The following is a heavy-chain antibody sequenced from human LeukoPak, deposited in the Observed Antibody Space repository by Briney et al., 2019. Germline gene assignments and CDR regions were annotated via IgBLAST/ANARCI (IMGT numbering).Heavy chain of an antibody. V-gene: IGHV4-30-2*01. CDR2: IYHSGST. Sequence: PSQTLSLTCAVSGGSISSGGYSWSWIRQPPGKGLEWIGYIYHSGSTYYNPTLKSRVTISVDRSKNQFSLKLSSVTAADTAVYHCARSPLAFYDSRGYPRAWFDPWGQGTLVTVSS. D-gene: IGHD3-22*01. CDR3: ARSPLAFYDSRGYPRAWFDP. CDR1: GGSISSGGYS. J-gene: IGHJ5*02.